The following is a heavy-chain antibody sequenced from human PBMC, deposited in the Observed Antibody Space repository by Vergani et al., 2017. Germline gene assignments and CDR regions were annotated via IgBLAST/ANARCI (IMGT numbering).Heavy chain of an antibody. D-gene: IGHD6-19*01. Sequence: QVQLVQSGAEVKKPGSSVKVSCKASGGTFSSYAISWVRQAPGQGLEWMGGIIPIFGTANYAQKFQGRVTITADEFTSTAYMELSSLRSEDTAVYYWARAHSIAVAGYYFDYWGQGTLVTVSS. J-gene: IGHJ4*02. CDR1: GGTFSSYA. V-gene: IGHV1-69*12. CDR2: IIPIFGTA. CDR3: ARAHSIAVAGYYFDY.